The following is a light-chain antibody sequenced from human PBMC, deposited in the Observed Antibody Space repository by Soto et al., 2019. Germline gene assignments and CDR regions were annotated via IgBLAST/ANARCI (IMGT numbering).Light chain of an antibody. V-gene: IGKV3-11*01. CDR1: QRFSRF. CDR2: DAY. J-gene: IGKJ2*03. CDR3: QQCTLWPQFS. Sequence: EIVLTQSPATLSFSPGERATLSCRASQRFSRFLAWNQQKPGQAPRLLIYDAYKRATVIPARFSGSGSGTYSTTNMRHLVPENFAVYYSQQCTLWPQFSLGQGTKLEIK.